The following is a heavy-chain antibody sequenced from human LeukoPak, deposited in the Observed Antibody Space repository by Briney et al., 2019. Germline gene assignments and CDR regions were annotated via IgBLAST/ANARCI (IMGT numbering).Heavy chain of an antibody. Sequence: GESLKISCKGSGYSFTSYWIGWVRQMPGKGLEWMGIIYPGDSDTRYSPSFQGQVTISADKSISTAYLQWSSLKASDTAMYYCARLAYRQDLSGSPLYWGQGTLVTVSS. CDR1: GYSFTSYW. J-gene: IGHJ4*02. CDR2: IYPGDSDT. V-gene: IGHV5-51*01. D-gene: IGHD1-26*01. CDR3: ARLAYRQDLSGSPLY.